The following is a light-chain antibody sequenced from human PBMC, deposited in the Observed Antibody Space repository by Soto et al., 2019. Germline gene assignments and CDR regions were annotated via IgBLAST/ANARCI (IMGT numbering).Light chain of an antibody. CDR3: LLDFSYFWA. CDR1: QSISSW. Sequence: DIQMTQSPSSLSASVGDRVTITCRASQSISSWLAWYQQKPGKAPKLLIYKASSLQSGVPSRFSGSGSGTEFTLTISSLQPDDFATYYCLLDFSYFWAFGQGTKVDIK. CDR2: KAS. V-gene: IGKV1-5*03. J-gene: IGKJ1*01.